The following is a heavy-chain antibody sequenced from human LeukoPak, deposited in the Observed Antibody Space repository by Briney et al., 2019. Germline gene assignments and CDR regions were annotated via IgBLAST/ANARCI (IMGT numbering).Heavy chain of an antibody. CDR3: ARIRITMVRGAIGFDY. J-gene: IGHJ4*02. V-gene: IGHV4-38-2*02. D-gene: IGHD3-10*01. CDR1: GFSISSGYY. Sequence: SETLSLTGTVSGFSISSGYYWGWIRQAPGKGLEWIGSIYHSGIAYYNPSLKSRVTISVDTSKNQFSLKLSSVTAADTAVYYCARIRITMVRGAIGFDYWGQGTLVTVSS. CDR2: IYHSGIA.